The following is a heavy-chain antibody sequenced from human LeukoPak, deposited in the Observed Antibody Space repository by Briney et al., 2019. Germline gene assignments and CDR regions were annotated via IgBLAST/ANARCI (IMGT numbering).Heavy chain of an antibody. Sequence: GGSLRLSCAASGFTFSSYEVNWVRQAPGRGLEWVSYISSSGSTIYYADSVKGRFTISRDNAKNSLYLQMNSLRAEDTAVYYCARMVRGVMFDYWGQRTLVTVSS. CDR3: ARMVRGVMFDY. V-gene: IGHV3-48*03. J-gene: IGHJ4*02. D-gene: IGHD3-10*01. CDR2: ISSSGSTI. CDR1: GFTFSSYE.